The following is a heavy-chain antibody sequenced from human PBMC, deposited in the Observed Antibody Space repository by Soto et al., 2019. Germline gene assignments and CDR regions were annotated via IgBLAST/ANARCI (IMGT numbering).Heavy chain of an antibody. CDR1: GGSISGSY. V-gene: IGHV4-59*01. D-gene: IGHD6-19*01. CDR2: VYYTGST. CDR3: ARSVAVPGAHIDY. Sequence: PSGTLSLTRSVSGGSISGSYWSWIRQSPGKGLEWLGYVYYTGSTNYSPSLRSRVSISVDTSKNESSLRLSSVTAADTAVYFCARSVAVPGAHIDYWGQGTQVTVSS. J-gene: IGHJ4*02.